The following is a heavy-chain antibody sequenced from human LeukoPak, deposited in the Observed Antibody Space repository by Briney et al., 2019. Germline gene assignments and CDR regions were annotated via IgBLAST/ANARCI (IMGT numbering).Heavy chain of an antibody. CDR2: INPSGGST. D-gene: IGHD3-10*01. CDR1: GYTFTSYY. V-gene: IGHV1-46*01. CDR3: ATGRFGELSAFDI. J-gene: IGHJ3*02. Sequence: ASVKVSCKASGYTFTSYYMHWVRQAPGQGLEWMGIINPSGGSTSYAQKFQGRVTMTEDTSTDTAYMELSSLRSEDTAVYYCATGRFGELSAFDIWGQGTMVTVPP.